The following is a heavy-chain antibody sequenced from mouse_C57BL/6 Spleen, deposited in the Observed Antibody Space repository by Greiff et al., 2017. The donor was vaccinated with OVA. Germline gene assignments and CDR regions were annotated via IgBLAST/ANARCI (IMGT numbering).Heavy chain of an antibody. D-gene: IGHD2-4*01. CDR2: ISYDGSN. V-gene: IGHV3-6*01. CDR1: GYSITSGYY. Sequence: EVKLQESGPGLVKPSQSLSLTCSVTGYSITSGYYWNWIRQFPGNKLEWMGYISYDGSNNYNPSLKNRISITRDTSKNQFFLKLNSVTTEDTATYYCARDYDYERWDYWGQGTTLTVSS. J-gene: IGHJ2*01. CDR3: ARDYDYERWDY.